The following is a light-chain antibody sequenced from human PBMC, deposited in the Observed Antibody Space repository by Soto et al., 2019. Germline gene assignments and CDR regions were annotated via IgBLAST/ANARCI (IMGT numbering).Light chain of an antibody. J-gene: IGKJ1*01. Sequence: IQMTQSPSTLSASVGDRVTITCRASQSISSWLAWYQQKPGKAPKLLIYDASSLESGVTTRFSGSGSGTDFTLTISSLQPEDFAIYYCQQTYTTPEITFGQGTKVDIK. V-gene: IGKV1-5*01. CDR3: QQTYTTPEIT. CDR2: DAS. CDR1: QSISSW.